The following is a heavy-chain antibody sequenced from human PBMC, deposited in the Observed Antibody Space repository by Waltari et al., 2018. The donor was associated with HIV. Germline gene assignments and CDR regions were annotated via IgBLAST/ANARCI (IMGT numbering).Heavy chain of an antibody. Sequence: QVQLQESGPGLVKPSETLSLTCTVSGGSISSYYWSWLRQPPGKGLAWIGYIYYSGSTNYNPSLKSRVTISVDTSKNQFSLKLSSVTAADTAVYYCARGGDDSSGYYPPYYYYGMDVWGQGTTVTVYS. CDR2: IYYSGST. D-gene: IGHD3-22*01. V-gene: IGHV4-59*01. CDR3: ARGGDDSSGYYPPYYYYGMDV. J-gene: IGHJ6*02. CDR1: GGSISSYY.